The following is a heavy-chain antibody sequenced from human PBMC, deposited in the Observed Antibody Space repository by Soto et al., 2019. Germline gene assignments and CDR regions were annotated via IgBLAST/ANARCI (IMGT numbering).Heavy chain of an antibody. CDR1: GYSFTSYW. CDR2: IDPSDSYT. V-gene: IGHV5-10-1*01. CDR3: ARWGGRYYYYYGMGV. J-gene: IGHJ6*02. D-gene: IGHD3-16*01. Sequence: GQSLKIPCKGSGYSFTSYWISRVRQLPGKGLEWMVRIDPSDSYTNYSPSFQGHVTISADKSISSSYLQWSSPKASDTATYYCARWGGRYYYYYGMGVCVQGPTGTVSS.